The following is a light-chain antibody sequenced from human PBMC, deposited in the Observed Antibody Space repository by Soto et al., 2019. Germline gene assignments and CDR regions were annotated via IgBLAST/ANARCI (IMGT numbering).Light chain of an antibody. V-gene: IGLV1-51*02. Sequence: QSVLTQPPSVSAAPGQKVTISCSGSSANIGNNYVSWYQRLPGAAPKLLIYENDKRPSGTPDRFSGSKSCTSATLVITGLQTGDEADYYCATWDGSPSPGQVFGGGTKVTVL. J-gene: IGLJ3*02. CDR1: SANIGNNY. CDR3: ATWDGSPSPGQV. CDR2: END.